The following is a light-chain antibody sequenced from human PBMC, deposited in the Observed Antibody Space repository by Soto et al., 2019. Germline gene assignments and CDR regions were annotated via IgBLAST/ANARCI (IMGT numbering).Light chain of an antibody. CDR3: SSYTSSSTLV. J-gene: IGLJ1*01. Sequence: QSVLTQPASVSGSPGQSITISCTGTSSDVSGYNYVSWYQQHPGKAPKLMIYEVSNRPSGVSNRFSGSKSGNTASLTISGLQAEDEADYYCSSYTSSSTLVFGTGTKVTVL. CDR2: EVS. CDR1: SSDVSGYNY. V-gene: IGLV2-14*01.